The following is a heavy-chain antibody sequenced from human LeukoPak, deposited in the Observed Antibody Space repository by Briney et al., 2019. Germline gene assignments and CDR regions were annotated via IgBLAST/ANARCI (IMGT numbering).Heavy chain of an antibody. V-gene: IGHV3-7*01. CDR1: GFTFSSTW. CDR2: INLDGSEK. D-gene: IGHD1-26*01. CDR3: ARDSPYSDSFAYDY. J-gene: IGHJ4*02. Sequence: QAGGSLRLSCAASGFTFSSTWMSWVGQAPGKGLEWVANINLDGSEKYYVDSVKGRFTISRDNAKNSLYLQMRSLRAEDTAIYYCARDSPYSDSFAYDYWGQGTLVTVSS.